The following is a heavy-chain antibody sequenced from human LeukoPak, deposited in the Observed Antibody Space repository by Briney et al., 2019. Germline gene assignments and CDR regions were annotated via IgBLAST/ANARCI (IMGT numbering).Heavy chain of an antibody. V-gene: IGHV1-2*02. CDR2: INPNSGGT. D-gene: IGHD6-13*01. CDR1: GYTFTGYY. Sequence: ASVKVSCKASGYTFTGYYMHWVRQAPGQGLEWMGWINPNSGGTDYAQKFQGRVTMTRDTSISTAYMELNRLRSDDTAVYYCARVAGLYNWFDPWGQGTLVTVSS. J-gene: IGHJ5*02. CDR3: ARVAGLYNWFDP.